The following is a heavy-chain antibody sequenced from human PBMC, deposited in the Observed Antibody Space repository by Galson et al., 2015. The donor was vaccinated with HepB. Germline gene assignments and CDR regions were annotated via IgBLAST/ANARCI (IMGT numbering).Heavy chain of an antibody. CDR3: AKDGILGTTTQSKGMDV. CDR1: GFTFSIYA. Sequence: SLRLSCAASGFTFSIYAMHWVRQAPGKGLEWVALIPYDGSSQYYADSVRGRFTISRDNSKNTLYLQMDSLGPEDTAVYYCAKDGILGTTTQSKGMDVWGQGTTVTVSS. CDR2: IPYDGSSQ. V-gene: IGHV3-30-3*01. J-gene: IGHJ6*02. D-gene: IGHD1-26*01.